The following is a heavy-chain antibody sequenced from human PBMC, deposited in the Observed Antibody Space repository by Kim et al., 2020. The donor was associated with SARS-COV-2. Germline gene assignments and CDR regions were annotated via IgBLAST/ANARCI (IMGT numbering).Heavy chain of an antibody. Sequence: DGSRTIYADSVKGRFTISRDNAKNTLYLQRNSLRAEDTAVYYCARAFSKDYWGQGTLVTVSS. CDR2: DGSRT. D-gene: IGHD2-15*01. CDR3: ARAFSKDY. J-gene: IGHJ4*02. V-gene: IGHV3-74*01.